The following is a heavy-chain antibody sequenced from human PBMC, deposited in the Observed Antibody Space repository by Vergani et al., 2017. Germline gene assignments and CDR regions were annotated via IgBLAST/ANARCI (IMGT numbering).Heavy chain of an antibody. Sequence: QVQLVESGGGVVQPGRSLRLSCAASGFTFSSYGMHWVRQAPGKGLEWVAVIWYDGSNKYYADSVKGRFTISRDNSKNTLYLQMNSLRAEDTAVYYWARDRITMVRGVIIWHAFDIWGQGTMVTVSS. CDR2: IWYDGSNK. J-gene: IGHJ3*02. CDR3: ARDRITMVRGVIIWHAFDI. V-gene: IGHV3-33*01. CDR1: GFTFSSYG. D-gene: IGHD3-10*01.